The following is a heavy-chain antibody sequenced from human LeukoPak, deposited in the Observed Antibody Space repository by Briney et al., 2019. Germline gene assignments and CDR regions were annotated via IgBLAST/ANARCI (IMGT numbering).Heavy chain of an antibody. CDR2: INPNSGGT. CDR1: SYTFTSYG. J-gene: IGHJ4*02. D-gene: IGHD3-10*01. V-gene: IGHV1-2*02. CDR3: ARVRGTMVRGVQAALYFDY. Sequence: GASVKVSCKASSYTFTSYGISWVRQAPGQGLEWMGWINPNSGGTNYAQKFQGRVTMTRDTSISTAYMELSRLRSDDTAVYYCARVRGTMVRGVQAALYFDYWGQGTLVTVSS.